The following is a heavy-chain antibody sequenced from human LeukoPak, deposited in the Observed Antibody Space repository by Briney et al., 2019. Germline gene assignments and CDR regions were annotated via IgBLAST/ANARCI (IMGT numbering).Heavy chain of an antibody. V-gene: IGHV3-20*04. D-gene: IGHD2-15*01. CDR1: GFTSNGFMFDDFG. J-gene: IGHJ5*02. CDR2: IDWRGANT. Sequence: GGSLRLSCEASGFTSNGFMFDDFGMSWFRQGPGKGLECVSGIDWRGANTGYADSVKGRFTISRDNGKNFLYLQMNSLRDEDTALYYCARDVAATTVAAGAFDPWGQGTLVIVTS. CDR3: ARDVAATTVAAGAFDP.